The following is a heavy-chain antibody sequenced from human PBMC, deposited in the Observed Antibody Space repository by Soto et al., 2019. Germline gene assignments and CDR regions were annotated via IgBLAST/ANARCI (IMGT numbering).Heavy chain of an antibody. Sequence: QITLKESGPTLVKPTQTLTLTCTFSGFSLSTSGVGVGGIRQPPGKALEWLALIYWYDDKRYSPSMTSRLTVTKATSIKLVVLTMTNMDPVDTATYYCALIVPFDSSGPDDFDIWGQGTMVPVSS. CDR3: ALIVPFDSSGPDDFDI. CDR1: GFSLSTSGVG. V-gene: IGHV2-5*01. J-gene: IGHJ3*02. D-gene: IGHD3-22*01. CDR2: IYWYDDK.